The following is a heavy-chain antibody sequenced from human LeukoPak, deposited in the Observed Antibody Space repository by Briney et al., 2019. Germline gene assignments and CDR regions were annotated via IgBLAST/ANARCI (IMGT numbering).Heavy chain of an antibody. Sequence: ASVKVSCKASGYTFTSYYMHWVRQAPGQGLEWMGIINPSGGSTSYAQKFQGRVTMTRDMSTSTVYMELSSLRSEDTAVYYCAREGGYSGSYYGTYNDYWGQGTLVTVSS. CDR1: GYTFTSYY. CDR2: INPSGGST. D-gene: IGHD1-26*01. V-gene: IGHV1-46*01. J-gene: IGHJ4*02. CDR3: AREGGYSGSYYGTYNDY.